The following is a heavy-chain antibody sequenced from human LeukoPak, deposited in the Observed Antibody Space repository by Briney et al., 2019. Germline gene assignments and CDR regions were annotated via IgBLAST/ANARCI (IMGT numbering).Heavy chain of an antibody. D-gene: IGHD3-22*01. CDR3: VRGGVGITGLDS. V-gene: IGHV3-48*01. J-gene: IGHJ4*02. Sequence: GGSLRLFCVVSGFTFGQYSMNWVRQAPGKGLEWISYIPISGSTIYYADSVKGRFPISRDNAKNSLYLQMNSLRAEDTAVYYCVRGGVGITGLDSWGQGTLVTVSS. CDR2: IPISGSTI. CDR1: GFTFGQYS.